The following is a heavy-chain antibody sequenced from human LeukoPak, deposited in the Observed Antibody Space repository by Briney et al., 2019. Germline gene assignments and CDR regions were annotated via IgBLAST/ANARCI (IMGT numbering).Heavy chain of an antibody. Sequence: SETLSLTCTVSGGSISSSSYYWGWIRQPPGKGLEWIGSIYYSGSTYYNPSLKSRVTISADTSKNQFSLKLSSVTAADTVVYYCARSVVVAAPCDYWGQGTLVTVSS. V-gene: IGHV4-39*07. J-gene: IGHJ4*02. CDR2: IYYSGST. CDR3: ARSVVVAAPCDY. D-gene: IGHD2-15*01. CDR1: GGSISSSSYY.